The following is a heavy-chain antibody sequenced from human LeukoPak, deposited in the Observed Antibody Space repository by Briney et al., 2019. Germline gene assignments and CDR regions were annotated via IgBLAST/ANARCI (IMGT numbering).Heavy chain of an antibody. J-gene: IGHJ3*02. D-gene: IGHD2-2*01. CDR3: AGPIKDPRYCSSTSCYGFDI. CDR1: VATFSSYA. V-gene: IGHV1-69*01. Sequence: ASVKVSCTASVATFSSYAISWVRQAPGQGREWMGGLVPFYAIPNYAPKFRGRVTITADESTTTASMELSSLRSEDTAVYYCAGPIKDPRYCSSTSCYGFDIWGQGTMVTVSS. CDR2: LVPFYAIP.